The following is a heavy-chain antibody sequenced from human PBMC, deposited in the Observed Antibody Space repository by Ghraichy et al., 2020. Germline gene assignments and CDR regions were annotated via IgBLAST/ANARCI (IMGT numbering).Heavy chain of an antibody. Sequence: ETLSLTCTVSGGSISSYYWSWIRQPPGKGLEWIGYIYYSGSTNYNPSLKSRVTISVDTSKNQFSLKLSSVTAADTAVYYCARSPYGSGSYFWFDPWGQGTLVTVSS. CDR1: GGSISSYY. CDR3: ARSPYGSGSYFWFDP. D-gene: IGHD3-10*01. V-gene: IGHV4-59*01. J-gene: IGHJ5*02. CDR2: IYYSGST.